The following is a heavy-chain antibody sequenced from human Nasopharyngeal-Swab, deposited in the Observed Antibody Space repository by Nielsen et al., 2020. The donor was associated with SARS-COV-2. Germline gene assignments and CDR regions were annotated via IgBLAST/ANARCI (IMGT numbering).Heavy chain of an antibody. V-gene: IGHV4-39*07. CDR2: IYYSGST. Sequence: RQAPGKGLEWVGGIYYSGSTYYNPSLKSRVTISVDKSKNPFSLKLSSVTAADTAVYYCARALGYCSGGSCPLWYYGMDVWGQGTTVTVSS. CDR3: ARALGYCSGGSCPLWYYGMDV. J-gene: IGHJ6*02. D-gene: IGHD2-15*01.